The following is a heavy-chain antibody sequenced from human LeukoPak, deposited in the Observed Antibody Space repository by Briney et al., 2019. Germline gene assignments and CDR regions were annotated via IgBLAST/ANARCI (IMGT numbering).Heavy chain of an antibody. CDR2: IIPIFGTA. Sequence: SVNVSCKASGGTFSSYAISWVRQAPGQGLEWMGGIIPIFGTANYAQKFQGRVTITTDESTSTAYMELSSLRSEDTAVYYCARDLFAGGRVPYNWFDPWGQGTLVTVSS. J-gene: IGHJ5*02. CDR3: ARDLFAGGRVPYNWFDP. D-gene: IGHD1-1*01. CDR1: GGTFSSYA. V-gene: IGHV1-69*05.